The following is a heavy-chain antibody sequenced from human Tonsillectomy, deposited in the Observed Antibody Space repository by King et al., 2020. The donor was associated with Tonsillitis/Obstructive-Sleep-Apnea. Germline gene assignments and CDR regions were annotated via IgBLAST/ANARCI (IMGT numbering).Heavy chain of an antibody. CDR2: IWYDGSNK. CDR1: GFTFSSYG. Sequence: VQLVESGGGLVQPGRSLRLSCAASGFTFSSYGMHWVRQAPGKGLEWVAVIWYDGSNKYYADSVKGRFTISRDNSKNTLYLQMNSLRAEDTAVYYCARLAAPLYGDYYFDYWGQGTLVTVSS. CDR3: ARLAAPLYGDYYFDY. V-gene: IGHV3-33*01. J-gene: IGHJ4*02. D-gene: IGHD4-17*01.